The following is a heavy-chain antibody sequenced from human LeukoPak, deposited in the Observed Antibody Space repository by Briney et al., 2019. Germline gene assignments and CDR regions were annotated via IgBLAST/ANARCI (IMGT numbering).Heavy chain of an antibody. D-gene: IGHD2-2*02. CDR2: IESNTDGGTT. CDR1: GFTFSDAW. J-gene: IGHJ4*02. V-gene: IGHV3-15*04. CDR3: TTQLLYEHNFDY. Sequence: GGSLRLSCAASGFTFSDAWMSWVRQTPGKGLEWVGRIESNTDGGTTDFAAPVKGRFTISRDDSENALYLQMNSLKTEDTAVYYCTTQLLYEHNFDYWGQGTLVTVSS.